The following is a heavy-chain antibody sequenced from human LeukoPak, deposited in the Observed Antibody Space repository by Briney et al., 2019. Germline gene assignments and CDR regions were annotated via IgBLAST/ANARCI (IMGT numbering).Heavy chain of an antibody. CDR3: ATLVSGIDY. J-gene: IGHJ4*02. Sequence: ASVRVSCKASGYTFTGYYMHWVRQAPGQGLEWLGRINPNTGGSDYAQKFQGRVTMTTDTSTSTAYMELRRLNSDDTAVYYCATLVSGIDYWGQGTLVTVSS. CDR2: INPNTGGS. D-gene: IGHD1-26*01. V-gene: IGHV1-2*06. CDR1: GYTFTGYY.